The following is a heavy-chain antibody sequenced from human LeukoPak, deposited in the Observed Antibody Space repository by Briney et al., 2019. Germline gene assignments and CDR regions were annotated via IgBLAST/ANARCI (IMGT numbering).Heavy chain of an antibody. J-gene: IGHJ3*01. CDR1: GGSISTYY. Sequence: PSETLSLTCTVSGGSISTYYWSWIRQPPGKGLEWTGYMYNSGSTNYNPSLKSRVTISIDTSKNQVSLRLSSVTAADTAVYYCARQGSGGRSFDVWGQGTMVTVSS. CDR2: MYNSGST. V-gene: IGHV4-59*08. D-gene: IGHD1-26*01. CDR3: ARQGSGGRSFDV.